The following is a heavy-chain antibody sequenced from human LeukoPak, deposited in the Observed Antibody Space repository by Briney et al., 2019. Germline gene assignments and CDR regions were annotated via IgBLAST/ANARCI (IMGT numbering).Heavy chain of an antibody. D-gene: IGHD2-15*01. Sequence: PGGSLRLSCAASGFTFSSYAMSWVRQAPGKGLEWVSSICGSVGCTYYADSVKGRFIISRDNSKNTLYLQMNSVKADDTALYYCAKIVDGSGIDYWGQGTLVTVSS. V-gene: IGHV3-23*01. CDR1: GFTFSSYA. CDR3: AKIVDGSGIDY. CDR2: ICGSVGCT. J-gene: IGHJ4*02.